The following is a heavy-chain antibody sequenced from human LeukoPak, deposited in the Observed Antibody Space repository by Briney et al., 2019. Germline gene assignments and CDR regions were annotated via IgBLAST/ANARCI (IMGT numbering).Heavy chain of an antibody. CDR1: GGSISSGGYY. D-gene: IGHD3-22*01. CDR3: ARVLDSSGYYVRGSRDWFDP. V-gene: IGHV4-31*03. CDR2: IYYSGST. J-gene: IGHJ5*02. Sequence: SETLSLTCTVSGGSISSGGYYWSWIRQHPGKGLEWIVYIYYSGSTYYNPSLKSRVTISVDTSKNQFSLKLSSVTAADTAVYYCARVLDSSGYYVRGSRDWFDPWGQGTLVTVSS.